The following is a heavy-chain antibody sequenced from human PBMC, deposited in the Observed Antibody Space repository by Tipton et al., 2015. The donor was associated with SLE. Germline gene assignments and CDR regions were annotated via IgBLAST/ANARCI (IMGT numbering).Heavy chain of an antibody. J-gene: IGHJ3*02. Sequence: AVSGFTFSSYAMSWVRQAPGKGLEWVSAISGSGGSTYYADSVKGRFTISRDNSKNTLYLQMNSLRAEDTAVYYCAKADGAGRFLEWFPSYAFDIWGQGTMVTVSS. V-gene: IGHV3-23*01. CDR2: ISGSGGST. CDR3: AKADGAGRFLEWFPSYAFDI. D-gene: IGHD3-3*01. CDR1: GFTFSSYA.